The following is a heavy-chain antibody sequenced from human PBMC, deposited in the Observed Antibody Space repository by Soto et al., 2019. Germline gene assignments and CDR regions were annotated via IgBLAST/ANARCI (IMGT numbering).Heavy chain of an antibody. V-gene: IGHV3-7*01. Sequence: EVQLVESGGGLVQPGGSLRLSCAASGFTFSSYWMTWVRQAPGKGLEWVANIKKDGSEKYYVDSVKGRFTISRDNAKNSLYLQMSSLRDEDTAVYYCAGEGRGYCSSISCPGIWGQGTLVTVSS. CDR3: AGEGRGYCSSISCPGI. D-gene: IGHD2-2*01. CDR1: GFTFSSYW. J-gene: IGHJ4*02. CDR2: IKKDGSEK.